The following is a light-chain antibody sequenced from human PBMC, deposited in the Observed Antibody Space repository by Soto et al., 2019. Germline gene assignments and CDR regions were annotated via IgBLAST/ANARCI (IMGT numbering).Light chain of an antibody. CDR1: GSNIGNNY. CDR2: DNN. Sequence: QSVLTQPPSVSAAPGQKVTISCSGSGSNIGNNYVSWYQQLPGTAPKLLIYDNNKRPSGIPDRFSGSKSGTAATLGITGLQTGDEGDYYCGTWDSGLNAWVFGGGTKLTVL. CDR3: GTWDSGLNAWV. J-gene: IGLJ3*02. V-gene: IGLV1-51*01.